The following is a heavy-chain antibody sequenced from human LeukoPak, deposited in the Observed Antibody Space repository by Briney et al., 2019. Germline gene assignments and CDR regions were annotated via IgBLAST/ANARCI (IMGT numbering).Heavy chain of an antibody. CDR3: ARDLSVAGYYYYYYMGV. V-gene: IGHV3-21*01. CDR1: GFTFSSYS. J-gene: IGHJ6*03. D-gene: IGHD6-19*01. CDR2: ISSSSSYI. Sequence: PGGSLRLSCAASGFTFSSYSMNWVRQAPGKGLEWVSSISSSSSYIYYADSVKGRFTISRDNAKNSLYLQMNSLRAEDTAVYYCARDLSVAGYYYYYYMGVWGKGTTVTISS.